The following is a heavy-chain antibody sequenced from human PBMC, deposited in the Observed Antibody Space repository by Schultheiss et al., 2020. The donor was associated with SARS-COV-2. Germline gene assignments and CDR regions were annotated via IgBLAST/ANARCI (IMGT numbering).Heavy chain of an antibody. D-gene: IGHD5-24*01. V-gene: IGHV1-69*04. J-gene: IGHJ6*02. CDR1: GYTFTSYG. CDR2: IIPILGIA. Sequence: SVKVSCKASGYTFTSYGISWVRQAPGQGLEWMGRIIPILGIANYAQKFQGRVTITADKSTSTAYMELSSLRSEDTAVYYCARDKVEMATMIYYYGMDVWGQGTTVTVSS. CDR3: ARDKVEMATMIYYYGMDV.